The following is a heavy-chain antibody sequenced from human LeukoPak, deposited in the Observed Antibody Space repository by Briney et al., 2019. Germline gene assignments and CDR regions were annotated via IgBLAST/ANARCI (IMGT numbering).Heavy chain of an antibody. CDR1: GGSISSGGYY. CDR2: IYYSGT. D-gene: IGHD2-2*01. J-gene: IGHJ6*03. Sequence: SETLSLTCTVSGGSISSGGYYWTWIRQHPGKGLEWIGYIYYSGTYYNPSLKSRVSISEDTSKNQFSLKLTSVTAADTAVYYCAGDVGCSDTTCFYYMDVWGKGTTVTVSS. CDR3: AGDVGCSDTTCFYYMDV. V-gene: IGHV4-31*03.